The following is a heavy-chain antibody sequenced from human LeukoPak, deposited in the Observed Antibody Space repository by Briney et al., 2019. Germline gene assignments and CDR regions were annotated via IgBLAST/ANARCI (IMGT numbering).Heavy chain of an antibody. J-gene: IGHJ3*01. Sequence: SGTLSLTCAVSGGSISSSNWWSWVRQPPGKGLEWIGEVCHSGSTNNNPSLKSRVTISIDKSKHQFSLKLTSVTAADTAVYYCAGGDYSSSFDFWGQGTMVTVSS. V-gene: IGHV4-4*02. CDR3: AGGDYSSSFDF. CDR1: GGSISSSNW. D-gene: IGHD6-13*01. CDR2: VCHSGST.